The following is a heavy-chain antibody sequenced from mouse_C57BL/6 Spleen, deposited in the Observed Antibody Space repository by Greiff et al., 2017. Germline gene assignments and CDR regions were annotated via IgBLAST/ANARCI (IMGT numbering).Heavy chain of an antibody. CDR2: IYPGDGDT. D-gene: IGHD2-9*01. J-gene: IGHJ4*01. Sequence: QVQLQQSGPGLVKPGASVKISCKASGYAFSSSWMNWVKQRPGKGLEWIGRIYPGDGDTNYNGKFKGKATLAADKSSSTAYMQRSSLPSEDSAVYFCAAYCGYLYYAKGGYCQGASASVS. V-gene: IGHV1-82*01. CDR3: AAYCGYLYYAKGG. CDR1: GYAFSSSW.